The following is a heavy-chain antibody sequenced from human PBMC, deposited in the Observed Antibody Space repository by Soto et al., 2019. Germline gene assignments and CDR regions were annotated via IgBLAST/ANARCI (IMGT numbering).Heavy chain of an antibody. D-gene: IGHD5-12*01. J-gene: IGHJ4*02. Sequence: ASVKVSCKASGYTFTGHYIHWVRQAPEQGPEWMGEIGPESGATRYAQKFQGRVTMTMDMSITTVYMELSNLSPDDTAVYYCGRGRSGQIVVFYWGQGTPVTVSS. CDR1: GYTFTGHY. CDR3: GRGRSGQIVVFY. CDR2: IGPESGAT. V-gene: IGHV1-2*02.